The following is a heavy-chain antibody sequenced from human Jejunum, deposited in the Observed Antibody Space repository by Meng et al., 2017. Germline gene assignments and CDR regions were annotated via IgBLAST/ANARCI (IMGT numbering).Heavy chain of an antibody. J-gene: IGHJ4*02. Sequence: GESLKISCAASGFTFSDCYMNWVRQAPGKGLEWVSSISSSSSIYYADSVKGRFTISRDNAKNTLYLQMNSLRAEDTAVYYCARAGIAVSDKGDYWGQGTLVTVSS. V-gene: IGHV3-69-1*01. CDR3: ARAGIAVSDKGDY. CDR1: GFTFSDCY. CDR2: ISSSSSI. D-gene: IGHD6-19*01.